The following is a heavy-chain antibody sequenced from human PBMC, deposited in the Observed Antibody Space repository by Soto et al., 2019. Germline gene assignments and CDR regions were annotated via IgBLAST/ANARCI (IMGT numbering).Heavy chain of an antibody. J-gene: IGHJ4*02. V-gene: IGHV1-3*01. Sequence: QVQLVQSGAEVKKPGASVKVSCKASGYSFTSYSMHWVRHAPGQRLEWMGWINAANGNTKYSQKFQGRVTITRDTSAGTANMELSSLRSEDTAVYYCARGSCCGDSCSSFHFDYWGQGTLVTVSS. CDR2: INAANGNT. D-gene: IGHD2-15*01. CDR3: ARGSCCGDSCSSFHFDY. CDR1: GYSFTSYS.